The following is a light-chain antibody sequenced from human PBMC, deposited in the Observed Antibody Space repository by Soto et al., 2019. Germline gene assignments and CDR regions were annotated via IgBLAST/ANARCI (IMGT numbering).Light chain of an antibody. CDR3: QQYYNSPLT. J-gene: IGKJ3*01. CDR2: WAS. Sequence: DIVMTQSPDSLAVSLGERATINCKSSQTVLYSSNNKNYLAWYQQKPGQPPKLLIYWASTRESGVPDRFSGSGSGTDFTLTTSSLQAEDVAVYYCQQYYNSPLTFGPGTKVDIK. V-gene: IGKV4-1*01. CDR1: QTVLYSSNNKNY.